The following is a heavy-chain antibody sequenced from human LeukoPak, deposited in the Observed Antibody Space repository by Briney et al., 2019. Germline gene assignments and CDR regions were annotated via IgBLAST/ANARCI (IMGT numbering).Heavy chain of an antibody. V-gene: IGHV3-48*02. D-gene: IGHD3-9*01. Sequence: GGSLRLSCATSGFSFTDYPMNWVRQAPGKGLEWISNIRTTAEGAKYAYYADSVQGRVTISRDDGKNTLYLHMNSLRDDDTAVYYCATDQRYAFDYWGQGILVTVSS. CDR1: GFSFTDYP. CDR2: IRTTAEGAKYA. J-gene: IGHJ4*02. CDR3: ATDQRYAFDY.